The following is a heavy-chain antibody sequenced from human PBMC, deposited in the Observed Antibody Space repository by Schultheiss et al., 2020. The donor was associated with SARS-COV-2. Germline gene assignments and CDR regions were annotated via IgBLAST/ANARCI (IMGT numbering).Heavy chain of an antibody. J-gene: IGHJ6*03. CDR1: GGSISSYY. V-gene: IGHV4-59*08. CDR2: IYYSGST. D-gene: IGHD2-2*01. CDR3: AAKPDIVVVPAATGYYMDV. Sequence: SETLSLTCTVSGGSISSYYWSWIRQPPGKGLEWIGYIYYSGSTNYNPSLKSRVTISVDTSKNQFSLKLSSVTAADTAVYYCAAKPDIVVVPAATGYYMDVWGQGTTVTVSS.